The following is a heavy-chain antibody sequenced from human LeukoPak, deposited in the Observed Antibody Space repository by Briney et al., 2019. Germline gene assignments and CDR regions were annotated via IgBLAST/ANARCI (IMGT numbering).Heavy chain of an antibody. V-gene: IGHV4-34*01. CDR1: GGSFSGYY. J-gene: IGHJ4*02. D-gene: IGHD7-27*01. CDR3: ASRKLGNDY. Sequence: SETLSLTCVVYGGSFSGYYWSWIRQPPGKGLEWIGEINHSGSTNYNPSLKSRVTISADTSQNQFSLKLSSVTAADTAAYYCASRKLGNDYWGQGTLVTVSS. CDR2: INHSGST.